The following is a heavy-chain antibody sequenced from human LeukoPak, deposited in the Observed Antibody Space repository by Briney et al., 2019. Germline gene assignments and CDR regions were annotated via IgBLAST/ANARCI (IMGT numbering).Heavy chain of an antibody. V-gene: IGHV3-23*01. Sequence: PGGSLRLSCAASGFTFSSYGMSWVRQAPGKGLEWVSAISGSGGSTYYADSVKGRFTISGDNSKNTLYLQMNSLRAEDTAVYYCAPGGGSYSFDPWGQGTLVSVSS. J-gene: IGHJ5*02. CDR1: GFTFSSYG. CDR2: ISGSGGST. D-gene: IGHD1-26*01. CDR3: APGGGSYSFDP.